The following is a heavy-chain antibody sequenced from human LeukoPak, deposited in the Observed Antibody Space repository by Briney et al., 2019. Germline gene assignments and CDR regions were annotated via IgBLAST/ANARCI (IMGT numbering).Heavy chain of an antibody. D-gene: IGHD5/OR15-5a*01. CDR1: GFTFSGYA. V-gene: IGHV3-30*03. J-gene: IGHJ4*02. CDR3: ARDLRRFAAYYFDY. Sequence: GGSLRLSCAASGFTFSGYAIHWVRQAPGKGLEWVAVISSDGRDKHHADSVKGRFTISRDNSKNTLYLQTNSLRAEDTAVYYCARDLRRFAAYYFDYWGQGTLVAVSS. CDR2: ISSDGRDK.